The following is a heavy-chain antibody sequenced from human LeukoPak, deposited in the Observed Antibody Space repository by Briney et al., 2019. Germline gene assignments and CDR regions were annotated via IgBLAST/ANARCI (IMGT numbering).Heavy chain of an antibody. J-gene: IGHJ5*02. V-gene: IGHV1-2*02. CDR1: GYTFTGYY. CDR3: ARESPDIVVVVTAALRRSWFDP. D-gene: IGHD2-15*01. Sequence: ASVKVSCKASGYTFTGYYIHWVRQAPGQGFEWMRWINPDNGGTNYAQKFQGRATMTRDTSISTAYMELTRLKSDDTAVYYCARESPDIVVVVTAALRRSWFDPWGQGTLVTVSS. CDR2: INPDNGGT.